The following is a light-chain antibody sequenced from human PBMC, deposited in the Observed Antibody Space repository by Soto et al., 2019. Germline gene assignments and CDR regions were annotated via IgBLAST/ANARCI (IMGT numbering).Light chain of an antibody. V-gene: IGKV3-15*01. Sequence: ERVKTPVPATPSMSKGERATLSCRASQSVSSNLAWYQQKPGQAPRLLIYGASTRATGIPARFSGSGSGTEFTLTISSLQSEDFAVYYCQQYNNWLQTFGQGTKVDIK. CDR3: QQYNNWLQT. J-gene: IGKJ1*01. CDR1: QSVSSN. CDR2: GAS.